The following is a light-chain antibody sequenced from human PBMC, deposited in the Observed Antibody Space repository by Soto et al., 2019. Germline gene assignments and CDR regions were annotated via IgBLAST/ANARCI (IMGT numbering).Light chain of an antibody. J-gene: IGKJ4*01. CDR1: QNIRSW. CDR2: SAS. V-gene: IGKV1-5*03. Sequence: DIQMTQYPSTLSASIGDRVTITCRASQNIRSWVAWYQQKPGKAPDLLIYSASGLESGVPSRFSGSGFGTDFTLTISSLHPDDFATYYCQQYNGDSGLTFRGGTKVEIK. CDR3: QQYNGDSGLT.